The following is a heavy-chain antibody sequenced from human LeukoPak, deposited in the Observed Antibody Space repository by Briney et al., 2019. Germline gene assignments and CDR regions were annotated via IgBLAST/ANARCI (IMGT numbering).Heavy chain of an antibody. CDR2: INANTGNP. V-gene: IGHV7-4-1*02. Sequence: ASVKVSCKAFGYTFTSYAMNWVRQAPGQGLEWMGWINANTGNPTYAQGFTGRFVFSLDTSVSTAYLQISSLKAEDTAVYYCARIMVRGVKTMGYWGQGTLVTVSS. CDR3: ARIMVRGVKTMGY. D-gene: IGHD3-10*01. J-gene: IGHJ4*02. CDR1: GYTFTSYA.